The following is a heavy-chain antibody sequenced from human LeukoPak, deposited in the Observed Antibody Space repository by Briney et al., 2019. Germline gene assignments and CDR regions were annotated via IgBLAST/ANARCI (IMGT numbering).Heavy chain of an antibody. CDR3: ARSWAGGHFDY. D-gene: IGHD2-15*01. CDR2: ITSSSTYI. V-gene: IGHV3-21*04. J-gene: IGHJ4*02. CDR1: KFTFSSYS. Sequence: GGSLRLSCAASKFTFSSYSMNWVRQAPGKGLEWVSSITSSSTYIYYADSVKGRFTISRDNAKNSLYLQMNSLRAEDTAVYYCARSWAGGHFDYWGQGTLVTVSS.